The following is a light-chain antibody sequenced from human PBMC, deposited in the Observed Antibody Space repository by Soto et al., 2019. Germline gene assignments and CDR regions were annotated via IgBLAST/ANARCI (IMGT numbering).Light chain of an antibody. CDR2: SAS. CDR3: QQSFSTLWT. Sequence: DIQMTQSPSSLSASVGDRVNITCRTSQSISIYLNWYQQKPGKAPKLLIYSASIFPVGVSARFSGSGSGTDFTLTLISLQPEDFATYYCQQSFSTLWTFGQGTKVEIK. V-gene: IGKV1-39*01. CDR1: QSISIY. J-gene: IGKJ1*01.